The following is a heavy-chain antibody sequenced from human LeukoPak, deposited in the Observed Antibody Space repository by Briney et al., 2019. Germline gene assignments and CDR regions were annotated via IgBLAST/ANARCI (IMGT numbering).Heavy chain of an antibody. V-gene: IGHV3-66*01. CDR2: IYSGGST. D-gene: IGHD3-3*01. Sequence: GGSLRLSCAASGFTVSSNYMSWVRQAPGKGLEWVSVIYSGGSTYYADSVKGRFTISRDNSKNTLYLQMNSLRAEDTAVYYCARDYDFWSGLDCWGQGTLVTVSS. CDR3: ARDYDFWSGLDC. J-gene: IGHJ4*02. CDR1: GFTVSSNY.